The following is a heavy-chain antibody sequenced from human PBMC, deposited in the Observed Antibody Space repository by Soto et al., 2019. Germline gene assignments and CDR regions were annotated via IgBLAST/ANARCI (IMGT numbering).Heavy chain of an antibody. D-gene: IGHD3-3*01. Sequence: ASVKVSCKASGYTFTGYYMHWVRQAPGQGLEWMGWINPNSGGTNYAQKFQGRVTMTRDTSISTAYMELSRLRSDDTAVYYCARGALITIFGVVIFTQLDYWGQGTLVTVSS. CDR2: INPNSGGT. CDR3: ARGALITIFGVVIFTQLDY. J-gene: IGHJ4*02. CDR1: GYTFTGYY. V-gene: IGHV1-2*02.